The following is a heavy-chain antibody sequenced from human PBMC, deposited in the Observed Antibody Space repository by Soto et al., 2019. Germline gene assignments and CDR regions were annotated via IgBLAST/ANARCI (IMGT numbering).Heavy chain of an antibody. Sequence: EVQLLESGGGLVQPGGSLRLSCAASGFTFSGSTMTWVRQAPGKGLEWVSAISNSGGNTNYADSVKGRFTISRDNSKSTLYLQMSSLRAEDTAVYYCAKGYSGNYRIDYWGQGTLVTVSS. CDR1: GFTFSGST. CDR3: AKGYSGNYRIDY. D-gene: IGHD1-26*01. CDR2: ISNSGGNT. J-gene: IGHJ4*02. V-gene: IGHV3-23*01.